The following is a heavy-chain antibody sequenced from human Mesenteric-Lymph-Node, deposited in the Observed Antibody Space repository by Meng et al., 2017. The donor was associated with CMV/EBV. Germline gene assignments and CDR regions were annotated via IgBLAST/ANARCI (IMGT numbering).Heavy chain of an antibody. D-gene: IGHD2-15*01. V-gene: IGHV4-38-2*02. CDR3: ARDCSGGSCSY. CDR1: GYSISSGYY. J-gene: IGHJ4*02. CDR2: IYHSGST. Sequence: GSLRLSCTVSGYSISSGYYWGWIRQPPGKGLEWIGSIYHSGSTYYNPSLKSRVTISVDTSKNQFSLKLSSVTAADTAVYYCARDCSGGSCSYWGQGTLVTVSS.